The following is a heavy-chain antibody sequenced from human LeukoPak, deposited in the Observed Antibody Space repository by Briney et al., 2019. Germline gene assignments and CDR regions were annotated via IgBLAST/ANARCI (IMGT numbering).Heavy chain of an antibody. J-gene: IGHJ4*02. Sequence: GGSLRLSCAASGFTFTNYGMTWVRQAPGKGLEWVSSISGGGTYYADSVKGRFIISRDNSKNTLYLQMNSLRAEDTAVYYCAKDRPYITSWYGAGDYWGQGTLVTVSS. CDR2: ISGGGT. V-gene: IGHV3-23*01. CDR1: GFTFTNYG. D-gene: IGHD6-13*01. CDR3: AKDRPYITSWYGAGDY.